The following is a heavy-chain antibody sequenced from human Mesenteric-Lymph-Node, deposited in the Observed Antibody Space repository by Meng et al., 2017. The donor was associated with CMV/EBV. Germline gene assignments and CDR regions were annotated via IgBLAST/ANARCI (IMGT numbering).Heavy chain of an antibody. CDR3: AKDYAYSSGWNFDY. J-gene: IGHJ4*02. Sequence: GGSLRLSCVASGFTFNNYGIHWIRQAPGKGPEWVAFIRYDGSGEYYGDSVNGRFTVSRDNSKNTVYLQMNSLRGEDRAVYYCAKDYAYSSGWNFDYWGQGTLVTVSS. CDR2: IRYDGSGE. D-gene: IGHD6-19*01. V-gene: IGHV3-30*02. CDR1: GFTFNNYG.